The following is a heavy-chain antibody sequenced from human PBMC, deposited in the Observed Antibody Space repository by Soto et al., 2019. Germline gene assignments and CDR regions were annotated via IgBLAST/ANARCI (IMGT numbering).Heavy chain of an antibody. CDR3: ARLGMYSSSFADV. V-gene: IGHV5-51*01. CDR2: VHPGDSDS. J-gene: IGHJ6*02. CDR1: GYSFTSHW. D-gene: IGHD6-6*01. Sequence: PGESLKISCRGSGYSFTSHWHGWVRQMPGKGLEWMGIVHPGDSDSRYSPPFQGQVTISADKSINTAYLQWSSLKASDTAMYYCARLGMYSSSFADVWGQGTTVTVSS.